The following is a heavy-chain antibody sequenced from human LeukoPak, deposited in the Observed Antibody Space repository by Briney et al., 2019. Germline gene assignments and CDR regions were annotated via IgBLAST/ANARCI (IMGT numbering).Heavy chain of an antibody. CDR1: GFTFSSYA. D-gene: IGHD4-17*01. CDR2: ISGSGGST. V-gene: IGHV3-23*01. CDR3: AKHDYGDHLGY. J-gene: IGHJ4*02. Sequence: GGSLRLSCAASGFTFSSYAMSWVRLAPGKGLEWVSAISGSGGSTYYADSVKGRFTISRDNSKNTLYLQMNSLRAEDTAVYYCAKHDYGDHLGYWGQGTLVTVSS.